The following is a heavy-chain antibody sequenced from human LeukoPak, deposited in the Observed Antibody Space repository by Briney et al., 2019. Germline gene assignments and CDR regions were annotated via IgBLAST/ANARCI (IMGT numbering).Heavy chain of an antibody. J-gene: IGHJ5*02. CDR3: AKAGYCSGGSCRWMTGGWFDP. CDR2: ISYSGTT. Sequence: SETLSLTCTVSSASISSSPYYWAWIRQSPGKGLGWIGTISYSGTTYYNPSLMSRVSVSGDTSKNHFSLKLSSVTAADTAVYYCAKAGYCSGGSCRWMTGGWFDPWGQGTLVTVSS. D-gene: IGHD2-15*01. V-gene: IGHV4-39*02. CDR1: SASISSSPYY.